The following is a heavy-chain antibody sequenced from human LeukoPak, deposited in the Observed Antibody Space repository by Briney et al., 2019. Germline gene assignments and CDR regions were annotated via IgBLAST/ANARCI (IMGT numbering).Heavy chain of an antibody. J-gene: IGHJ4*02. CDR1: GGSISSGGYY. Sequence: SETLSLTCTVSGGSISSGGYYWSWIRQHPGKGLEWIGYIYCSGSIYYSPSLKSRVTMSVDTSKNQFSLNLSSVTAADTAVYYCARYLGGDRDFDYWGQGTLVTVSS. CDR2: IYCSGSI. D-gene: IGHD2-15*01. V-gene: IGHV4-31*03. CDR3: ARYLGGDRDFDY.